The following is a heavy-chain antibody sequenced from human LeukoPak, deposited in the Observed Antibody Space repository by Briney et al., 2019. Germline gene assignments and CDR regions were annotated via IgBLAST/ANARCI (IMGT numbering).Heavy chain of an antibody. CDR2: INPSGGST. V-gene: IGHV1-46*01. CDR1: GYTFTSYY. Sequence: ASVKVSCKASGYTFTSYYMHWVRQAPGQGLEWMGIINPSGGSTSYAQKFQGRVTMTRDTSTSTVYMELSSLRSEDTAVYYCARGHRLAAAGIPGFDYWGQGTLVTVSS. CDR3: ARGHRLAAAGIPGFDY. D-gene: IGHD6-13*01. J-gene: IGHJ4*02.